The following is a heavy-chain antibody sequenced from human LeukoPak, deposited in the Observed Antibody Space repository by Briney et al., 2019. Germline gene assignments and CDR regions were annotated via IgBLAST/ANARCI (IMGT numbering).Heavy chain of an antibody. CDR3: ASWEYSSSDFDY. CDR2: IYYSGST. V-gene: IGHV4-39*01. J-gene: IGHJ4*02. D-gene: IGHD6-6*01. Sequence: SETLSLTCTVSGGSISSSSYYWGWIRQPPGKGLEWIGSIYYSGSTYYNPSLKSRVTISVDTSKNQFSLKLSFVTAADTAVYYCASWEYSSSDFDYWGQGTLVTVSS. CDR1: GGSISSSSYY.